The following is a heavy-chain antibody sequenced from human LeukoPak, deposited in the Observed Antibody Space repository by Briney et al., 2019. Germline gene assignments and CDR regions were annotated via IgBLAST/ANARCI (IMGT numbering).Heavy chain of an antibody. J-gene: IGHJ4*02. D-gene: IGHD3-22*01. Sequence: SETLSLTCTVSGGSISSYYWSWIRQPPGKGLEWIGYIYYSGSTNYNPSLKSRVTISVDASKNQFSLKLSSVTAADTAVYYCARSYYYDSSGYSFDYWGQGALVTVSS. CDR3: ARSYYYDSSGYSFDY. V-gene: IGHV4-59*01. CDR1: GGSISSYY. CDR2: IYYSGST.